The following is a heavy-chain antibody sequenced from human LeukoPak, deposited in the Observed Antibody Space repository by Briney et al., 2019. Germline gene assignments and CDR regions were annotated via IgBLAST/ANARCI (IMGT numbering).Heavy chain of an antibody. CDR3: ARHHSGSGSGFDAFDI. CDR1: GGSVTGGGYC. V-gene: IGHV4-31*03. J-gene: IGHJ3*02. CDR2: ASYSGGT. Sequence: SETLSLTCSVSGGSVTGGGYCWSWIRQHPGKGLEWIGFASYSGGTYYNPSLMSRITISVDRSQNQFSLRMRDVTAADTAVYYCARHHSGSGSGFDAFDIWGQGAMVTVSS. D-gene: IGHD5-12*01.